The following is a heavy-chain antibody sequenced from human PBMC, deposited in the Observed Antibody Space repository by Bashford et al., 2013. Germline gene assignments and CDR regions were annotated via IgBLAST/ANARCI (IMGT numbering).Heavy chain of an antibody. CDR2: ISGRSTIT. V-gene: IGHV3-11*01. CDR1: GGSISDYY. Sequence: LSLTCTVSGGSISDYYWSWIRQPPGKRLECVAYISGRSTITYYADSVKGRFTISRDNANNSLFLHMSHVRADDSGTYFCATAGWGYIQFPSYASRWGRGTQVTVSS. J-gene: IGHJ2*01. D-gene: IGHD6-19*01. CDR3: ATAGWGYIQFPSYASR.